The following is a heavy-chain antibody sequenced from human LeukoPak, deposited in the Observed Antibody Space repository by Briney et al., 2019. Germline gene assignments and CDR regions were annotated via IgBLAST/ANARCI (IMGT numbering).Heavy chain of an antibody. CDR3: ARVYIAAAAGGNWFDP. D-gene: IGHD6-13*01. Sequence: GGSLRLSCAVSGFTFRSYAMSWVRQAPGKGLEWVSSISGSGDGTYYADSVKGRLTISRDNSRNTLYLQMNSLRAEDTAVYYCARVYIAAAAGGNWFDPWGQGTLVTVSS. CDR1: GFTFRSYA. J-gene: IGHJ5*02. CDR2: ISGSGDGT. V-gene: IGHV3-23*01.